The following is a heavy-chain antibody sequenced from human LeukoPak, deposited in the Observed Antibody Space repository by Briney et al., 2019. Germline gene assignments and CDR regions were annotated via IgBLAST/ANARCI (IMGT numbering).Heavy chain of an antibody. CDR3: AGAPSIFGVVITKPLPYYYYGMDV. V-gene: IGHV4-59*01. D-gene: IGHD3-3*01. Sequence: SETLSLTCTVSGGSISSYYWSWIRQPPGKGLEWIGYIYYSGSTNYNPSLKSRVTISVDTPKNQFSLKLSSVTAADTAVYYCAGAPSIFGVVITKPLPYYYYGMDVWGQGTTVTVSS. CDR2: IYYSGST. CDR1: GGSISSYY. J-gene: IGHJ6*02.